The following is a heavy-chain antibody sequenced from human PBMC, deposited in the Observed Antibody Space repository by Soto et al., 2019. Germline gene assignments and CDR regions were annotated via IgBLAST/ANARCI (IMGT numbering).Heavy chain of an antibody. D-gene: IGHD3-16*02. CDR1: GYTFAHYY. V-gene: IGHV1-46*04. CDR2: IDPRTGTS. CDR3: SSLSRIPFIVD. Sequence: QVQLVQSGAEVKGPGTSVTLSCQTSGYTFAHYYIHWVRQAPGQGLEYMGIIDPRTGTSGTSTSQQCVQGRLSITSDASTSTVYMELSNLRSDDTATYYCSSLSRIPFIVDGGQGTLVTVSS. J-gene: IGHJ4*02.